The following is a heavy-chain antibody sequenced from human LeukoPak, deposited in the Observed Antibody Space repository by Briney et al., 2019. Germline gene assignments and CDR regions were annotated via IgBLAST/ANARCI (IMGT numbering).Heavy chain of an antibody. CDR1: GHTFTSYG. CDR2: ISAYNGNT. D-gene: IGHD4-23*01. CDR3: ARGNGYGGPRLRYFDY. V-gene: IGHV1-18*01. J-gene: IGHJ4*02. Sequence: GASVKVSCKASGHTFTSYGISWVRQAPGQGLEWMGWISAYNGNTNYAQKLQGRVTMTTDTSTSTAYMELRSLRSDDTAVYYCARGNGYGGPRLRYFDYWGQGTLVTVSS.